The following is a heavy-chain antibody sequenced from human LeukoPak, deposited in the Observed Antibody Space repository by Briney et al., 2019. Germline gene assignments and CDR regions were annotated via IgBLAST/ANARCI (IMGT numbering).Heavy chain of an antibody. CDR3: AKESIAAAGTLLSY. D-gene: IGHD6-13*01. CDR1: GFTFSDYY. J-gene: IGHJ4*02. V-gene: IGHV3-11*04. Sequence: GGSLRLSCAASGFTFSDYYMSWIRQAPGKGLEWVSYISSSGSTIYYADSVKGRFTISRDNSKNTLYLQMNSLRAEDTAVYYCAKESIAAAGTLLSYWGQGTLVTVSS. CDR2: ISSSGSTI.